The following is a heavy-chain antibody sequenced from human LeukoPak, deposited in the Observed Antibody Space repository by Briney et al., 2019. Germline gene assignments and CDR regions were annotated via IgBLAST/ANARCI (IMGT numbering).Heavy chain of an antibody. D-gene: IGHD3-10*01. Sequence: SVKVSCKASGGTFSSYAISWVRQAPGQGLEWMGGIIPIFGTANYAQKLQGRVTMTTDTSTSTAYMELRSLRSDDTAVYYCARDRSKHYGSGRHRTFDYWGQGTLVTVSS. V-gene: IGHV1-69*05. CDR1: GGTFSSYA. CDR3: ARDRSKHYGSGRHRTFDY. J-gene: IGHJ4*02. CDR2: IIPIFGTA.